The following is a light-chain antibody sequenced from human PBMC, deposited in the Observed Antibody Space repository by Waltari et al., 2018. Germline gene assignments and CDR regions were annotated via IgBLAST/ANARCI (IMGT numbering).Light chain of an antibody. CDR3: QQYDNFPHT. CDR1: EDIGNY. Sequence: TFQASEDIGNYFNCYHQKPGRAPKLLIFDASNLETGVPSRFRGSGSGTDFILTISSLQPEDIATYFCQQYDNFPHTFGPGTKLEIK. J-gene: IGKJ2*01. CDR2: DAS. V-gene: IGKV1-33*01.